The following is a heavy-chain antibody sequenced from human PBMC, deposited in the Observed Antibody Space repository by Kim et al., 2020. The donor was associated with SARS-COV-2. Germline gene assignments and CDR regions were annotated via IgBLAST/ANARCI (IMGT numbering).Heavy chain of an antibody. CDR2: ISYGGETQ. CDR3: VGVWGFSPDY. Sequence: GGSLRLSCAVSGFNFRTYEMNWVRQAPGKGLEWLAFISYGGETQQYSDSVKGRFTISRDNTKNSLYLQMDSLRGDDTAVYYCVGVWGFSPDYWGPGILVTVSS. V-gene: IGHV3-48*03. J-gene: IGHJ4*02. CDR1: GFNFRTYE. D-gene: IGHD3-16*01.